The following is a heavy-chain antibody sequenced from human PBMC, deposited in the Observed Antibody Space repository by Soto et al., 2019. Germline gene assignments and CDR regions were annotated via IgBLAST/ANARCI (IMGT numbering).Heavy chain of an antibody. CDR1: GYSFTDYH. V-gene: IGHV1-2*04. D-gene: IGHD2-8*01. CDR2: INPKSGGT. Sequence: VSCKASGYSFTDYHIHWVRQAPGQELEWLGRINPKSGGTSTAQKFQGWVTMTRDRSISTVYMELTRLRSDDTAVYFCARGHSTDCSNGVCSFFYNHEMDVWGQGTTVTVSS. J-gene: IGHJ6*02. CDR3: ARGHSTDCSNGVCSFFYNHEMDV.